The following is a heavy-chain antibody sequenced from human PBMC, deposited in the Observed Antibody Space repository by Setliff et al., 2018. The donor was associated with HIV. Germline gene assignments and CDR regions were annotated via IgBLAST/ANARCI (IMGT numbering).Heavy chain of an antibody. CDR3: ARSRYMDV. Sequence: SETLSLTCSVSGGSISRYYWSWIRQSPGKGLEWIAYFYTSGSTNYNPSLKSRVTISVDMFKSQFSLKLSSVTAADTAVYYCARSRYMDVWGKGTTVTVSS. CDR2: FYTSGST. V-gene: IGHV4-4*08. J-gene: IGHJ6*03. CDR1: GGSISRYY.